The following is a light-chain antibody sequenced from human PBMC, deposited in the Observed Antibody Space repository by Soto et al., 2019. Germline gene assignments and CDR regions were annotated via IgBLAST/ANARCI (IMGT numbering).Light chain of an antibody. J-gene: IGKJ4*01. Sequence: EIGMPQSPDTMSVSPGESATLSCRASQSVSSHLAWYQQKPGQAHRLLIYGASTRATDIPARFSGSGSGTDFTLTISSLQAEEVAVYYCQQYYTIPLTFGGGTKVDIK. CDR3: QQYYTIPLT. V-gene: IGKV3-15*01. CDR1: QSVSSH. CDR2: GAS.